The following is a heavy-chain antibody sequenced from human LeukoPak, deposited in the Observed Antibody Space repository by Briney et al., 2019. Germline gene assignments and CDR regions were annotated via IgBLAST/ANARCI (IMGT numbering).Heavy chain of an antibody. CDR1: GGSISSGGYS. D-gene: IGHD6-19*01. Sequence: KPSETLSLTCAVSGGSISSGGYSWSWIRQPPGKGLEWIGYIYHSGSTYYNPSLKSRVTISVDTSKNQFSLKLSSVTAADTAVYYCAREGTERVAVAGTPDAFDIWGQGTMVTVSS. CDR3: AREGTERVAVAGTPDAFDI. CDR2: IYHSGST. V-gene: IGHV4-30-2*01. J-gene: IGHJ3*02.